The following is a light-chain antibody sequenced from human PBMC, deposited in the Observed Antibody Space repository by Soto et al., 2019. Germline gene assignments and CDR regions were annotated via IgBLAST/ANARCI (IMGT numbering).Light chain of an antibody. Sequence: QSALTQPASVSGSPGQSITISCTGTSSDVGGYNYVSWYQQHPGKAPKLMIYDVSKRPSGVSNRFSGSKSGNTASLTISGLQAEDEADYYCSSYTSTYVFGTGTKLTVL. CDR1: SSDVGGYNY. CDR3: SSYTSTYV. J-gene: IGLJ1*01. CDR2: DVS. V-gene: IGLV2-14*01.